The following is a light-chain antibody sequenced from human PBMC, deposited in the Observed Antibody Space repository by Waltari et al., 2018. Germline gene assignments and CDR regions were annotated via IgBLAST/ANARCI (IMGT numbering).Light chain of an antibody. CDR2: EVD. Sequence: QSALTQPPSASGSPGQTVLISCTGPSSDIGSYKYVPWYQQIPGRAPALIIYEVDRRPPGVPDRFSGSKSGNTASLTVSGLQTEDEGDYYCSSYAGSNKLIFGGVTKLTVL. V-gene: IGLV2-8*01. CDR3: SSYAGSNKLI. J-gene: IGLJ2*01. CDR1: SSDIGSYKY.